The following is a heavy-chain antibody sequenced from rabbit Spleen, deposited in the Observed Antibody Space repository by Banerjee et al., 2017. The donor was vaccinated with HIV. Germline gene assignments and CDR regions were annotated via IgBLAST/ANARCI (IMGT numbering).Heavy chain of an antibody. D-gene: IGHD8-1*01. CDR1: GFTLSSYN. CDR3: ARDGAGGSYFAL. Sequence: QLVESGGGLVQPGGSMKVSCKAYGFTLSSYNMNWVRQAPGKGLEWIGYIDPLFGITYYANWVNGRFSISRENAQNTVFLQMTSLTAADTATYFCARDGAGGSYFALWGQGTLVTVS. V-gene: IGHV1S7*01. J-gene: IGHJ6*01. CDR2: IDPLFGIT.